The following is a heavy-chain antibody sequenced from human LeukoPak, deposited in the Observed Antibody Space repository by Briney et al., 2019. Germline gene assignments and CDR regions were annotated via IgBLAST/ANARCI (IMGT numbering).Heavy chain of an antibody. CDR2: ISYDGSNK. Sequence: VGSLRFSCAASGFTFSTYAMHWVRQAPGKGLEWVAAISYDGSNKNYADSVKGRFTISRDNSKNTLDLQMNSLRAEDTAVYYCARGVRIAVAGYIDYWGQGTLVTVSS. CDR1: GFTFSTYA. J-gene: IGHJ4*02. V-gene: IGHV3-30*04. CDR3: ARGVRIAVAGYIDY. D-gene: IGHD6-19*01.